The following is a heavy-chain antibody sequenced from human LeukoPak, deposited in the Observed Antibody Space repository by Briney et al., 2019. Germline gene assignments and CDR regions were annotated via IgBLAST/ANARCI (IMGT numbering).Heavy chain of an antibody. V-gene: IGHV3-7*01. Sequence: PGGSLRLSCAASGFTFSSYSMSWVRQAPGKGLEWVANIKQDGSEKYYVDSVKGRFTISRDNAKNSLYLQMNSLRAEDTAVYYCARDYHGVENYFDYWGQGTLVTVSS. D-gene: IGHD2-2*01. CDR3: ARDYHGVENYFDY. CDR1: GFTFSSYS. CDR2: IKQDGSEK. J-gene: IGHJ4*02.